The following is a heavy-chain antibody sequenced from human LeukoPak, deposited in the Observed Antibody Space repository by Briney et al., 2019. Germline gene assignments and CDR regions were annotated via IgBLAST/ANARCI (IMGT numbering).Heavy chain of an antibody. D-gene: IGHD4-23*01. CDR1: GYTFTSYG. Sequence: ASVKVSCKASGYTFTSYGISWVRQAPGQGLEWMGWISAYNGNTNYAQKLQGRVTMTTDTSTSTAYMELRSLRSGDTAVYYCASWNYGGNSGWRWGQGTLVTVSS. CDR3: ASWNYGGNSGWR. V-gene: IGHV1-18*01. J-gene: IGHJ4*02. CDR2: ISAYNGNT.